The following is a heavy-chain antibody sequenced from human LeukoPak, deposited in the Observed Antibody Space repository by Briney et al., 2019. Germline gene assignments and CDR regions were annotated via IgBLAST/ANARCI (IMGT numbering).Heavy chain of an antibody. Sequence: PGGSLRLSCAASGFTFSSYAMSWVRQAPGKGLEWVSYISSSGSTIYYADSVKGRFTISRDNAKNSLYLQMNSLRAEDTAVYYCARGARIAAASDYWGQGTLVTVSS. CDR2: ISSSGSTI. CDR3: ARGARIAAASDY. V-gene: IGHV3-48*03. J-gene: IGHJ4*02. D-gene: IGHD6-13*01. CDR1: GFTFSSYA.